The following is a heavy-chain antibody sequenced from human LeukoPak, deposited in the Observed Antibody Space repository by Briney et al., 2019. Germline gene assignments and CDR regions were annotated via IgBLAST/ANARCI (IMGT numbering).Heavy chain of an antibody. Sequence: ASVKVSCKASGYTFTSYGISWVRQAPGQGLEWMGWTSAYNGNTNYAQKLQGRVTMTTDTSTSTAYMELRSLRSDDTAVYYCARLFGELLAYYYYGMDVWGQGTTVTVSS. CDR3: ARLFGELLAYYYYGMDV. V-gene: IGHV1-18*01. J-gene: IGHJ6*02. CDR2: TSAYNGNT. CDR1: GYTFTSYG. D-gene: IGHD1-26*01.